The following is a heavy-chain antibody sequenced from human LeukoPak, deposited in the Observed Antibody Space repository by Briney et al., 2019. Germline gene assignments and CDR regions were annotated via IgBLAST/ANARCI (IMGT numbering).Heavy chain of an antibody. Sequence: PGGSLRLSCEASGFTFSNYWMMWVRQAPGKGLEWLSYISGSGHTVHYAESVKGRFTVSRDNANKSLYLQMNSLRAEDTAVYYCARIDSRGDLSFDYWGQGTLVTVSS. CDR3: ARIDSRGDLSFDY. CDR2: ISGSGHTV. V-gene: IGHV3-48*01. J-gene: IGHJ4*02. CDR1: GFTFSNYW. D-gene: IGHD3-22*01.